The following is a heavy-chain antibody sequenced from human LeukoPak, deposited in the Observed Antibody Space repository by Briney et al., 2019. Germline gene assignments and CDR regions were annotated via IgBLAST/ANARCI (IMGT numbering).Heavy chain of an antibody. V-gene: IGHV3-23*01. CDR1: GFTFSRSA. CDR2: ISGSGGHT. CDR3: AKEGRLTVAAVVVENSFDF. Sequence: GGSLRLSCVGSGFTFSRSAMSWVRLAPGKGLEWVSGISGSGGHTYYTDSVKGRFTISRDNSKTSLFLQMNSLTTDDTAVYYCAKEGRLTVAAVVVENSFDFWGQGTPVIVSA. J-gene: IGHJ4*02. D-gene: IGHD3-22*01.